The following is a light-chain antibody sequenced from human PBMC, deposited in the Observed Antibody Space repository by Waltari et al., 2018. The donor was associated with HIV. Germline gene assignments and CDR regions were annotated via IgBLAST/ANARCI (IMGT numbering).Light chain of an antibody. CDR1: SNDLGNHNL. V-gene: IGLV2-23*02. CDR3: SSYAGGHSWV. J-gene: IGLJ3*02. Sequence: QSALTQPASVSGSLGQSVVISCTGTSNDLGNHNLVSWYQHHPGKVPRIIIYEVTKRPSGFSNRFSGSKSANTASLMISGLQAEDEADYYCSSYAGGHSWVFGGGTKLTVL. CDR2: EVT.